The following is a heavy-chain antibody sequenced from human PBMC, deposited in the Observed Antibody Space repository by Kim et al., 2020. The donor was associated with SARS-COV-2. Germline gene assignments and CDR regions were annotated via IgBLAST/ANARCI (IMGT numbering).Heavy chain of an antibody. CDR3: AKNTNSRSWNYYFQH. D-gene: IGHD3-22*01. CDR1: GFTFSTYA. Sequence: GGSLRLSCAASGFTFSTYAMTWVRQAPGKGLECVSGISGSGDHTYHADSVKDRFNISRDNSKNTLYLQMNSLRAEDTALYFCAKNTNSRSWNYYFQHWGRDTLVTVSS. V-gene: IGHV3-23*01. CDR2: ISGSGDHT. J-gene: IGHJ1*01.